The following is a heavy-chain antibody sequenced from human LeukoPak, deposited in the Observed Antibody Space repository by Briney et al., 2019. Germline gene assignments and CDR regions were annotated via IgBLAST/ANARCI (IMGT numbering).Heavy chain of an antibody. Sequence: SXXVSXKASGYTFTGYYMHWVRQAPGQGLEWMGWINPNSGGTNYAQKFQGRVTMTRDTSISTAYMELSRLRSDDTAVYYCATGPLGYCSSTSCCTTDYWGQGTLVTVSS. V-gene: IGHV1-2*02. CDR2: INPNSGGT. J-gene: IGHJ4*02. CDR1: GYTFTGYY. D-gene: IGHD2-2*02. CDR3: ATGPLGYCSSTSCCTTDY.